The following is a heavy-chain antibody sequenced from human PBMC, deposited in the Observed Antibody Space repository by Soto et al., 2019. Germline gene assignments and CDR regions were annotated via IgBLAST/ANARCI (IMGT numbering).Heavy chain of an antibody. J-gene: IGHJ4*02. Sequence: QVQLVQSGAEVKKPGASVKVSCKASGYTFTGYYMHWVRQAPGQGLEWMGWINPNSGGTNYAQKFQGWVTMTRDTFISTAYMELSRLRSDDTAVYYCARGQLKGSGYVGVDYWGQGTLVTVSS. D-gene: IGHD5-12*01. CDR3: ARGQLKGSGYVGVDY. V-gene: IGHV1-2*04. CDR1: GYTFTGYY. CDR2: INPNSGGT.